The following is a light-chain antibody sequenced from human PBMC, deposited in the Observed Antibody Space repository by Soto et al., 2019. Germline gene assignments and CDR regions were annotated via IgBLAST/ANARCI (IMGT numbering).Light chain of an antibody. Sequence: EILLTQSPATLSLSPGERATLSCRASESVSNFLAWYQQKPGQAPRLLIHDTSSRATGISARFSGSGSGTEFTLTISSLQSEDFAVYYCQQYNNWPPITFGQGTRLEIK. J-gene: IGKJ5*01. CDR2: DTS. CDR1: ESVSNF. CDR3: QQYNNWPPIT. V-gene: IGKV3D-15*01.